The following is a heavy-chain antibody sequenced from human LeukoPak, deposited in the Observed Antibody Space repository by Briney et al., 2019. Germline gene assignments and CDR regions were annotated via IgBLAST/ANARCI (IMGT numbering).Heavy chain of an antibody. J-gene: IGHJ3*02. CDR2: ITGRSDST. D-gene: IGHD1-1*01. V-gene: IGHV3-23*01. Sequence: PGGSLRLSCAASGFIFSNFAMSWVRPTPGKGLEWVSAITGRSDSTYYADSVKGRFTISRDNSKNTLYLQMNSLRAEDTAVYYCAKDGTLDSAFDIWGQGTMVSVSS. CDR1: GFIFSNFA. CDR3: AKDGTLDSAFDI.